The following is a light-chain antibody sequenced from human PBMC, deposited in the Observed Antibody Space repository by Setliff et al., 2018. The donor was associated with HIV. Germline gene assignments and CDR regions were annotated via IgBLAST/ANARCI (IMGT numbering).Light chain of an antibody. CDR1: SSDVGGYNY. CDR2: DVS. V-gene: IGLV2-11*01. CDR3: CSYAGSYTYI. J-gene: IGLJ1*01. Sequence: HSVLSQPRSVSGSPGQSVTISCTGTSSDVGGYNYVSWYQQHPGKAPKLKIYDVSKRPSGVPDRFSGSKSGNTASLTIPGLQAEDEADYYCCSYAGSYTYIFGTGTKVTVL.